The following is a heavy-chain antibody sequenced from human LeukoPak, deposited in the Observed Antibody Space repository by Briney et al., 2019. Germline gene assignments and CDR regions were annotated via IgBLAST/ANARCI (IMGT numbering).Heavy chain of an antibody. CDR1: GFTFNNYW. J-gene: IGHJ4*02. CDR2: IKQDGSEK. Sequence: GGSLRLSCAASGFTFNNYWMTWVRQAPGKGLEWVANIKQDGSEKYYVDSVKGRFTISRDNSKNTLYLQMNSLRVEDTAVFYCARAQSGSFDYWGQGTLVTVSS. V-gene: IGHV3-7*03. CDR3: ARAQSGSFDY. D-gene: IGHD1-26*01.